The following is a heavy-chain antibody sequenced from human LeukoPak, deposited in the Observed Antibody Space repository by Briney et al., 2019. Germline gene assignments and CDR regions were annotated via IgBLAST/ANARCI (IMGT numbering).Heavy chain of an antibody. Sequence: PSGTLSLTCAVSGGSISSSNWWSWVRQPPGKWLEWIGEIYHSGSTNYNPSLKSRVTISVDKSKNQFSLKLSSVTAADTAVYYCARGRDTDTPDAFDIWGQGTMVTVSS. CDR3: ARGRDTDTPDAFDI. V-gene: IGHV4-4*02. CDR1: GGSISSSNW. J-gene: IGHJ3*02. CDR2: IYHSGST. D-gene: IGHD5-18*01.